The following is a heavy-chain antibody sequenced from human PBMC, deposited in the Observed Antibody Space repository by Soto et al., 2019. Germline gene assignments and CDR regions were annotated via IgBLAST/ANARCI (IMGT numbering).Heavy chain of an antibody. V-gene: IGHV3-43D*04. CDR1: GFTFDDYA. CDR2: ISWDGGST. D-gene: IGHD4-4*01. CDR3: AKDIRVGDDYSNYVAGLDY. J-gene: IGHJ4*02. Sequence: EVQLVESGGVVVQPGGSLRLSCAASGFTFDDYAMHWVRQAPGKGLEWVSLISWDGGSTYYADSVKGRFTISRDNSKNSLYLQMNSLRAEDTALYYCAKDIRVGDDYSNYVAGLDYWGQGTLVTVSS.